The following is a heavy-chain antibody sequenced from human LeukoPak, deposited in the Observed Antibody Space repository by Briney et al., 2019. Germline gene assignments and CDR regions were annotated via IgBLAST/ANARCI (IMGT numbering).Heavy chain of an antibody. Sequence: GGSLRLSCAASGFTFSNHWMSWVRQAPGKGLEWVANVKQDGSEKYYVDSVKGRFTISRDNAKNSLYLQMNSLRAEDTAVYYCARDRRRNPTSCYFDYWGQGTLVTVSS. CDR2: VKQDGSEK. CDR1: GFTFSNHW. CDR3: ARDRRRNPTSCYFDY. J-gene: IGHJ4*02. V-gene: IGHV3-7*01. D-gene: IGHD2-2*01.